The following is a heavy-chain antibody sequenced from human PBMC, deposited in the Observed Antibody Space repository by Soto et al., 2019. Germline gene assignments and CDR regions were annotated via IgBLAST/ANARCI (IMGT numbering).Heavy chain of an antibody. CDR2: INPSGGST. J-gene: IGHJ4*02. V-gene: IGHV1-46*01. CDR3: ARGAIYYDSIRNYFDY. D-gene: IGHD3-22*01. Sequence: GASVKVSCKASGYTFTSYYMHWVRQAPGQGLEWMGIINPSGGSTSYAQKFQGRVTMTRDTSTSTVYMELSSLRSEDTAVYYCARGAIYYDSIRNYFDYWGQGTLVTVSS. CDR1: GYTFTSYY.